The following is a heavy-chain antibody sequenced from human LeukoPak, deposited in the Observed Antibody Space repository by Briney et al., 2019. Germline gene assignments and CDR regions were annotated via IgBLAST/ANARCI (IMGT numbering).Heavy chain of an antibody. CDR1: GYTFTGYY. D-gene: IGHD6-13*01. V-gene: IGHV1-2*02. CDR3: ARDAGYSSSWYFHYGMDV. J-gene: IGHJ6*02. CDR2: INPNSGGT. Sequence: ASVKVSCKASGYTFTGYYMHWVRQAPGQGLEWMGWINPNSGGTNYAQKFQGRVTMTWDTSISTAYMELSRLRSDDTAVYCCARDAGYSSSWYFHYGMDVWGQGTTVTVSS.